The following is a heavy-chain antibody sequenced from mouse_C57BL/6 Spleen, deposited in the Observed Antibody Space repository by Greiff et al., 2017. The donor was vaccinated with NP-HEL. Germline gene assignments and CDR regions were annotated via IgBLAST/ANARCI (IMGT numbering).Heavy chain of an antibody. V-gene: IGHV1-64*01. J-gene: IGHJ1*03. Sequence: QVQLQQSGAELVKPGASVKLSCKASGYTFTSYWMHWVKQSPGQGLEWIGMIHPNSGSTNYNEKFKSKATLTVDKSSSTAYMQLSSLTSEDSAVYYCARGGYYGSSYWYFDVWGTGTTVTVSS. CDR1: GYTFTSYW. D-gene: IGHD1-1*01. CDR2: IHPNSGST. CDR3: ARGGYYGSSYWYFDV.